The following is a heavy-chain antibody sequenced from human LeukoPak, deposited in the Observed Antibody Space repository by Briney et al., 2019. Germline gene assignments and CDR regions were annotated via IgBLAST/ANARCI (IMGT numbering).Heavy chain of an antibody. CDR2: IWYDGSNK. CDR3: ARDRGRYYDSRGFYWGYYFDS. Sequence: GGSLRLSCAASGFTFSSYGMHWVRQAPGKGLEWVAVIWYDGSNKYYADSVKGRFTISRDNSKNTLYLQMSSVRVDDTAVYYCARDRGRYYDSRGFYWGYYFDSWGQGILVTVST. D-gene: IGHD3-22*01. CDR1: GFTFSSYG. J-gene: IGHJ4*02. V-gene: IGHV3-33*01.